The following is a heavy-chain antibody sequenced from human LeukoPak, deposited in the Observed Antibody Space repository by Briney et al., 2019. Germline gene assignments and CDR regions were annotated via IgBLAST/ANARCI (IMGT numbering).Heavy chain of an antibody. CDR2: IKLDGSEK. Sequence: GGSLRLSCAVSGFTFTSYWMSWVRQAPGKGLEWVANIKLDGSEKNYVDSVKGRFTISRDNTKNSLYLQMNSLRVEDTAVFYCARDQYDTWSRRGNFDSWGQGTLVIVSS. J-gene: IGHJ4*02. V-gene: IGHV3-7*03. CDR1: GFTFTSYW. CDR3: ARDQYDTWSRRGNFDS. D-gene: IGHD3-3*01.